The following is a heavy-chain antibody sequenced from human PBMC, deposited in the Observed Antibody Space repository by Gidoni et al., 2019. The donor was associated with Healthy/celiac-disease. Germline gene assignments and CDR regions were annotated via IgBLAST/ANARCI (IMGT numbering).Heavy chain of an antibody. Sequence: QVQLVQSGAEVKKPGASVKVSCKASGYTFTGYYMHWVRPAPGQGLEWMGWINPNSGGTNYAQKFQGRVTMTRDTSISTAYMELSRLRSDDTAVYYCARDLMYYDILTGLDVWGKGTTVTVSS. CDR3: ARDLMYYDILTGLDV. D-gene: IGHD3-9*01. CDR2: INPNSGGT. V-gene: IGHV1-2*02. J-gene: IGHJ6*04. CDR1: GYTFTGYY.